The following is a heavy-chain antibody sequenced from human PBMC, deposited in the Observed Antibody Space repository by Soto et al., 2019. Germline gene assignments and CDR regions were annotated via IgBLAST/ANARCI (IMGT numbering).Heavy chain of an antibody. J-gene: IGHJ4*02. D-gene: IGHD5-18*01. CDR2: IYYSGST. CDR3: ARARTARIDY. Sequence: SETLSLTCTVSGGSISSGGYYWSWIRQHPGKGLEWIGYIYYSGSTYYNPSLKSRVTISVDTSKNQFSLKLSSVTAADTAVYYCARARTARIDYWGQGTLVTVSS. V-gene: IGHV4-31*03. CDR1: GGSISSGGYY.